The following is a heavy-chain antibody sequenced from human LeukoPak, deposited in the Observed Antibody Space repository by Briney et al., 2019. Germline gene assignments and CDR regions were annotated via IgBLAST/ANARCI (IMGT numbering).Heavy chain of an antibody. CDR1: GYSFTTYG. CDR2: SSAYNGNT. D-gene: IGHD6-6*01. V-gene: IGHV1-18*01. J-gene: IGHJ5*02. Sequence: AAAKVSCKASGYSFTTYGISWVRPAPGQGLGWVGWSSAYNGNTNYAQKLQGRVTMTTDTSTSTAYMELRSLRSDDTAVYYCARDMIAVRPNWFDPWGQGTLVTVSS. CDR3: ARDMIAVRPNWFDP.